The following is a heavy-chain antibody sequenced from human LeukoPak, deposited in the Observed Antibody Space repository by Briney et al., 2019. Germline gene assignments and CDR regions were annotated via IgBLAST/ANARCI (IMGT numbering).Heavy chain of an antibody. Sequence: PSETLSLTCTVSGGSISSGSYYWSWIRQPAGKGLEWIGRIYTSGSTNYNPSLKSRVTISVDTSKNQFSPKLSSVTAADTAVYYCVAESYYYYYMDVWGKGTTVTISS. J-gene: IGHJ6*03. CDR1: GGSISSGSYY. CDR2: IYTSGST. V-gene: IGHV4-61*02. CDR3: VAESYYYYYMDV. D-gene: IGHD1-14*01.